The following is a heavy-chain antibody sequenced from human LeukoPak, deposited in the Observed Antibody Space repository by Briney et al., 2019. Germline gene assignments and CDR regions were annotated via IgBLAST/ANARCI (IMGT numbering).Heavy chain of an antibody. CDR1: GFTFSSYA. J-gene: IGHJ4*02. V-gene: IGHV3-23*01. CDR2: ISGSGGST. CDR3: ARDPSYDILTGPYYFDY. Sequence: GGSLRLSCAASGFTFSSYAMSWVRQAPGKGLEWVSGISGSGGSTYYADSVKGRFTISRDNSKNTLYLQMNSLRAEDTAVYYCARDPSYDILTGPYYFDYWGQGTLVTVSS. D-gene: IGHD3-9*01.